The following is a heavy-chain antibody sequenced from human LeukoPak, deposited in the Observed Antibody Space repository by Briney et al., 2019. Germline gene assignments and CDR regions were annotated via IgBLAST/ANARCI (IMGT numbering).Heavy chain of an antibody. J-gene: IGHJ4*02. Sequence: ASVKVSCKASGGTFSSYTISWVRQAPGQGLEWMGRIIPILGIANYAQKFQGRVTITAEKSTSTAYMELSSLRSEDTAVYYCARENEPMQHFDYWGQGTLVTVSS. CDR1: GGTFSSYT. CDR2: IIPILGIA. CDR3: ARENEPMQHFDY. V-gene: IGHV1-69*04. D-gene: IGHD1-1*01.